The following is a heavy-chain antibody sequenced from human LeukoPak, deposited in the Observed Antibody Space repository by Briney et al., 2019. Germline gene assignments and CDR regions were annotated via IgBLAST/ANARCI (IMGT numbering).Heavy chain of an antibody. CDR2: ISAYNGNT. CDR3: ARDWDGVAAAGTDWYFDL. V-gene: IGHV1-18*01. J-gene: IGHJ2*01. CDR1: GYTFTSYG. Sequence: GGSVKVSCKASGYTFTSYGISWVRQAPGQGLEWMGWISAYNGNTNYAQKLQGRVTMTTDTSTSTAYMELRSLRSDDTAVYYCARDWDGVAAAGTDWYFDLWGRGTLVTVSS. D-gene: IGHD6-13*01.